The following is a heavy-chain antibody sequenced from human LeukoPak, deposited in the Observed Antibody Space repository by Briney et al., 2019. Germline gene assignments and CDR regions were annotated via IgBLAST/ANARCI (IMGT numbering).Heavy chain of an antibody. V-gene: IGHV3-23*01. D-gene: IGHD6-19*01. J-gene: IGHJ5*02. CDR1: GLTFSNYA. Sequence: GGSLRLSCAASGLTFSNYAMTWVRQAPGKGLEWVSTISGSSGSTYYADSVKGRFTVSRDNSNNTVYLQMNSLRAEDTAVYYCAKTRGWTDKWFDPWGQGTQVTVSS. CDR3: AKTRGWTDKWFDP. CDR2: ISGSSGST.